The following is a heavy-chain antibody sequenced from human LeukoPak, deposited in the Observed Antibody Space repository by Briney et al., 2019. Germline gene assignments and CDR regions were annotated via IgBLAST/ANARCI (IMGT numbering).Heavy chain of an antibody. Sequence: PGGSLRLSCAASGFSFSNYGLHWVRQAPGKGLEWVAFIRYDGSNKYYADSVKGRFTISRDNSKNTLYLQVNSLRAEDTAVYYCAKDFQELKSLWFRPHGYSYYMDVWGKGTTVTISS. D-gene: IGHD3-10*01. CDR2: IRYDGSNK. CDR1: GFSFSNYG. CDR3: AKDFQELKSLWFRPHGYSYYMDV. V-gene: IGHV3-30*02. J-gene: IGHJ6*03.